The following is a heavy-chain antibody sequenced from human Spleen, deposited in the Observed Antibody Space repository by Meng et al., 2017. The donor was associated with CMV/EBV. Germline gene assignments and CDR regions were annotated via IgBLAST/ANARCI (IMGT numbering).Heavy chain of an antibody. V-gene: IGHV3-23*03. J-gene: IGHJ6*02. CDR3: AKNWSGGMDV. CDR1: GFTLSSYA. CDR2: IYSGNTNR. Sequence: GGSLRLSCVVSGFTLSSYAMSWVRQAPGKGLEWVSAIYSGNTNRYYADSVKGRFSISRDDSKNTLYLQMNSLGAENTAVYYCAKNWSGGMDVWGQGTTVTVSS.